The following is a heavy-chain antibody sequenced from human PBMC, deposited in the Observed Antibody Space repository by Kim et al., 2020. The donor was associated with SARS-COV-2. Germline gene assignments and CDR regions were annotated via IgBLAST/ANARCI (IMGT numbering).Heavy chain of an antibody. CDR1: GFTFSSYA. D-gene: IGHD3-3*01. V-gene: IGHV3-64*01. CDR3: ARDSAITILGGVIRNYYYGKEV. Sequence: GGSLRLSCAASGFTFSSYAMHWVRQAPGKGLEYVSAISSNGGSTYYANSVKGRFTISRDNSKNTLYLQMGNLRAEDMAVYYCARDSAITILGGVIRNYYYGKEVLSQGTTVTVSS. J-gene: IGHJ6*02. CDR2: ISSNGGST.